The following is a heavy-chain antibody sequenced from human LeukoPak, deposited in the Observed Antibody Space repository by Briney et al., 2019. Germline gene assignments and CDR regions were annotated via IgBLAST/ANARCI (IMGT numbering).Heavy chain of an antibody. V-gene: IGHV4-30-4*08. D-gene: IGHD3-3*01. CDR1: GGSFSGYY. CDR3: ARGVDRSYWYFDL. J-gene: IGHJ2*01. Sequence: PSETLSLTCAVYGGSFSGYYWSWIRQPPGKGLEWIGYIYYSGSTYYNPSLKSRVTISVDTSKNQFSLKLSSVTAADTAVYYCARGVDRSYWYFDLWGRGTLVTVSS. CDR2: IYYSGST.